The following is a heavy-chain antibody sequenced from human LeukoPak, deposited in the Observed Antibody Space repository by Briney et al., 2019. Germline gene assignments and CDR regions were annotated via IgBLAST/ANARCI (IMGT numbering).Heavy chain of an antibody. D-gene: IGHD4-23*01. V-gene: IGHV4-39*01. CDR1: GDSISRSLYY. CDR2: IYNSGST. Sequence: SETLSLTCTVSGDSISRSLYYWGWIRQPPGKGLEWIGTIYNSGSTYYNPSLKSRVTISVDTSKNQFSLKLTSVTAADTAVYYCARSYGGHSVCDAFDIWGQGTMVTVSS. CDR3: ARSYGGHSVCDAFDI. J-gene: IGHJ3*02.